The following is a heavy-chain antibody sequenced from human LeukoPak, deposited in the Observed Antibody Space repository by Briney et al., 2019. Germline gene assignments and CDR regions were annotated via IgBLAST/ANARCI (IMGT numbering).Heavy chain of an antibody. CDR1: GGTFSSYA. CDR2: IIPIFGTA. CDR3: ARAKPKNMVRGLIMRRESRYYFDY. V-gene: IGHV1-69*06. J-gene: IGHJ4*02. D-gene: IGHD3-10*01. Sequence: ASVKVSCKASGGTFSSYAISWVRQAPGQGLEWVGGIIPIFGTANYAQKFQGRVTITADKSTSTAYMELSSLRSEDTAVYYCARAKPKNMVRGLIMRRESRYYFDYWGQGTLVTVSS.